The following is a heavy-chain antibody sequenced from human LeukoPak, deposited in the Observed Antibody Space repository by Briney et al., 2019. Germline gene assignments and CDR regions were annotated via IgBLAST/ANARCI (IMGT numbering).Heavy chain of an antibody. CDR1: GFTFSSYG. V-gene: IGHV3-33*01. CDR2: IWYDGSNK. J-gene: IGHJ4*02. D-gene: IGHD6-13*01. Sequence: GGSLRLSCAASGFTFSSYGMHWVRQAPGKGLEWVAVIWYDGSNKYYADSVKGRFTISRDNSKNTLYLQMYSLRAEDTAVYYCARDFIAAAGDDYWGQGTLVTVSS. CDR3: ARDFIAAAGDDY.